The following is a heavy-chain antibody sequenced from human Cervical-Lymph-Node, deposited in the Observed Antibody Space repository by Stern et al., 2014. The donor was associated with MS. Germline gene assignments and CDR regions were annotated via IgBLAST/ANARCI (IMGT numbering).Heavy chain of an antibody. CDR2: INTNTGNK. D-gene: IGHD2-2*01. J-gene: IGHJ4*02. Sequence: VQLVQSGSELKKPGASVKVSCKASGYTFTRNAMNWVRQAPGQRLEWMGWINTNTGNKKYAQGFTGRFVFSLDTSVSTAYLQISSLKAEDTAIYYCARVKPAAILDYWGQGTLVTVSS. CDR3: ARVKPAAILDY. V-gene: IGHV7-4-1*02. CDR1: GYTFTRNA.